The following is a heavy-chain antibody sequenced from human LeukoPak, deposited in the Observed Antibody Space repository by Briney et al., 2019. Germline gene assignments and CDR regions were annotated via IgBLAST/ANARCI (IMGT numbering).Heavy chain of an antibody. D-gene: IGHD5-18*01. Sequence: SETLSLTCTVSGGSISSSSYYWGWIRQPPGKGLEWIGSIYYSGSTHYNPSLKSRVTISVDTSKNQFSLKLSSVTAADTAVYYCARHAYSYAHFDYYYYGMDVWGQGTTVTVSS. CDR3: ARHAYSYAHFDYYYYGMDV. CDR2: IYYSGST. V-gene: IGHV4-39*01. CDR1: GGSISSSSYY. J-gene: IGHJ6*02.